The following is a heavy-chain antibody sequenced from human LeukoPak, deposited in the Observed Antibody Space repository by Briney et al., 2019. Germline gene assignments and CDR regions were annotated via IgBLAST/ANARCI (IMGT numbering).Heavy chain of an antibody. J-gene: IGHJ6*04. Sequence: GGSLRLSCAASGFTFSSYSMIWVRQAPGKGLEWVSSITSSSTYIYYADSLKGRFTISRDNAKNSLYLQMNSLTAEDTAVYYCARGGEDVWGKGTTVTVSS. CDR3: ARGGEDV. D-gene: IGHD3-16*01. CDR1: GFTFSSYS. CDR2: ITSSSTYI. V-gene: IGHV3-21*01.